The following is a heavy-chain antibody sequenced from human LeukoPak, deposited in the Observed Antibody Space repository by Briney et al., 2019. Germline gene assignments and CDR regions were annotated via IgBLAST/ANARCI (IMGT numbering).Heavy chain of an antibody. CDR3: ALTCYCSSTSCYLDDAFDI. V-gene: IGHV4-61*02. CDR2: IYHSGST. CDR1: GDSVSSGSYY. J-gene: IGHJ3*02. D-gene: IGHD2-2*01. Sequence: PSQTLSLTCTVSGDSVSSGSYYWSWIRQPAGKGLEWIGSIYHSGSTYYNPSLKSRVTISVDTSKNQFSLKLSSVTAADTAVYYCALTCYCSSTSCYLDDAFDIWGQGTMVTVSS.